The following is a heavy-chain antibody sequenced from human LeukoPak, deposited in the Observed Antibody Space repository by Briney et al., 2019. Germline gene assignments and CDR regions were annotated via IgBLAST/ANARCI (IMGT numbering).Heavy chain of an antibody. CDR1: GFTYSSYA. D-gene: IGHD3-22*01. CDR3: ARDVQYYYHSRGPSGAFDI. CDR2: IRYDGSNK. V-gene: IGHV3-30*02. Sequence: GGSLRLSCAASGFTYSSYAMHWVRQAPGKELEWVAFIRYDGSNKYYADSVKGRFTISRDNSKNTLYLQMNSLRAEDMALYYCARDVQYYYHSRGPSGAFDIWGQGTMVTVSS. J-gene: IGHJ3*02.